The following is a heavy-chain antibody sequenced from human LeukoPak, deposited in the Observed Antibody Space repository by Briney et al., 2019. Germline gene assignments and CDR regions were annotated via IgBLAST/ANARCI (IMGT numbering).Heavy chain of an antibody. Sequence: PSETLSLTCAVYGGSFSGYYWSWIRQPPGKGLEWIGEINHSGSTNYNPSLKSRVTISVDTSKNQFSLKLSSVTAADTAVYYCASSCSGGSCSTPTRLDYWGQGTLVTVSS. CDR1: GGSFSGYY. CDR3: ASSCSGGSCSTPTRLDY. J-gene: IGHJ4*02. D-gene: IGHD2-15*01. V-gene: IGHV4-34*01. CDR2: INHSGST.